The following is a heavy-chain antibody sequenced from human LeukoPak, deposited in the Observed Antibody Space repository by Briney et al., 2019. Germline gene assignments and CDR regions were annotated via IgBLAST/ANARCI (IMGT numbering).Heavy chain of an antibody. V-gene: IGHV4-61*02. Sequence: SETLSLTCTVSGGSISSGSYYWSWIRQPAGRGLEWIGRIYTSGSTNYNPSLKSRVTISVDTSKNQFSLRLSSVTAADTAVYYCARERLSPIVGEYYWGQGTLVSVSS. CDR2: IYTSGST. J-gene: IGHJ4*02. CDR1: GGSISSGSYY. D-gene: IGHD1-26*01. CDR3: ARERLSPIVGEYY.